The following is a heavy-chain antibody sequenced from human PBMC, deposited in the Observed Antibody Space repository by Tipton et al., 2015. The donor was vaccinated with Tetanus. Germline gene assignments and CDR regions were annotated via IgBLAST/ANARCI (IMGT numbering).Heavy chain of an antibody. CDR2: ISYDGSNK. V-gene: IGHV3-30-3*01. CDR3: AREQSGYDRGFDY. D-gene: IGHD5-12*01. J-gene: IGHJ4*02. Sequence: SLRLSCAASGFTSSSYAMHWVRQAPGKGLEWVAVISYDGSNKYYADSVKGRFTISRDNSKNTLYLQMNSLRAEDTAVYYCAREQSGYDRGFDYWGQGTLVTVSS. CDR1: GFTSSSYA.